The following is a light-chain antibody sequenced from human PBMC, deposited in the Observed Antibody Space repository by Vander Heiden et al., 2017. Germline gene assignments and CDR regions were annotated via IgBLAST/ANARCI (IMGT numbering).Light chain of an antibody. J-gene: IGLJ2*01. V-gene: IGLV6-57*02. CDR3: QSYDDSEQGV. Sequence: FMLTQPHSMSKSPGQTVTISCTGYGGSIAGNYVQWFQQRPGGAPTTVIYEDNRRPSGVPDRFSGSIDRSSNSASLTISGLKTEDEADYYGQSYDDSEQGVIGGGTKLTVL. CDR1: GGSIAGNY. CDR2: EDN.